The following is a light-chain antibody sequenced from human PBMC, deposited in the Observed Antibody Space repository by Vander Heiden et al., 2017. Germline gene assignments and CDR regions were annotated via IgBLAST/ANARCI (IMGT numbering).Light chain of an antibody. Sequence: DIVMTQSPLSLPVTPGEPASISCRPSQSLLHSNGYNYLDWYLQKPGQSPQLLIYLGSNRASGVPDRFSGSGSGTDFTLKISRVEAEDVGVYYCMQALQTPPFTFGHGTRVEI. J-gene: IGKJ3*01. V-gene: IGKV2-28*01. CDR1: QSLLHSNGYNY. CDR2: LGS. CDR3: MQALQTPPFT.